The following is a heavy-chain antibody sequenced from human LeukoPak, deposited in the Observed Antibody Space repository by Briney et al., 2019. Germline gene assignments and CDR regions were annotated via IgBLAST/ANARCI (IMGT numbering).Heavy chain of an antibody. V-gene: IGHV1-69*05. CDR1: AGTFSSYA. D-gene: IGHD6-19*01. J-gene: IGHJ4*02. Sequence: PGSSVKVSCKASAGTFSSYAISWVRQAPGQGLEWMGRIIPIFGTANYAQKFQGRVTITTDESTSTAYMELSSLRSEDTAVYYCAREGYSSGCFDYWGQGTLVTVSS. CDR3: AREGYSSGCFDY. CDR2: IIPIFGTA.